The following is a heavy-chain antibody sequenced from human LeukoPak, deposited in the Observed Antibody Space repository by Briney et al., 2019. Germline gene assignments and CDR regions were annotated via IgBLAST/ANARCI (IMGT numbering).Heavy chain of an antibody. J-gene: IGHJ4*02. Sequence: KPGGSLRLSCAASGFTFSSYSMNWVRQAPGKGLEWVSSISSSSSHIYCADSVKGRFAISRDNAKNSLYLQMNSLRAEDTAVYYCARLLAALLDFWGQGTLVTVSS. V-gene: IGHV3-21*01. CDR3: ARLLAALLDF. CDR1: GFTFSSYS. D-gene: IGHD2-8*02. CDR2: ISSSSSHI.